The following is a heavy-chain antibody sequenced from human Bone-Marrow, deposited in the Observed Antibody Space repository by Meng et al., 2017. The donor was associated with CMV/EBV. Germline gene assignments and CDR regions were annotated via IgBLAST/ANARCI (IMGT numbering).Heavy chain of an antibody. Sequence: ASVKVSCKASGYTFTGYDMHWVRQAPGQGLEWMGWINPNSGGTNYAQKFQGRVTMTRDTSISTAYMELSRLRSDDTAVYYCARDRWVGRIAAPADVWGQGTTVTVSS. CDR3: ARDRWVGRIAAPADV. D-gene: IGHD6-13*01. J-gene: IGHJ6*02. V-gene: IGHV1-2*02. CDR1: GYTFTGYD. CDR2: INPNSGGT.